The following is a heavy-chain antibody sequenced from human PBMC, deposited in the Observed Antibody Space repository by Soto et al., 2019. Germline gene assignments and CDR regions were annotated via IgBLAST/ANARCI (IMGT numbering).Heavy chain of an antibody. D-gene: IGHD5-18*01. J-gene: IGHJ4*02. CDR3: ARAVPRRKTSIQLWPRLDY. V-gene: IGHV1-69*13. Sequence: EASVKVSCKASGGTFSSYAISWVRQAPGQGXEWMGGIIPIFGTANYAQKFQGRVTITADESTSTAYMELSSLRSEDTAVYYCARAVPRRKTSIQLWPRLDYWGQGTLVTVSS. CDR2: IIPIFGTA. CDR1: GGTFSSYA.